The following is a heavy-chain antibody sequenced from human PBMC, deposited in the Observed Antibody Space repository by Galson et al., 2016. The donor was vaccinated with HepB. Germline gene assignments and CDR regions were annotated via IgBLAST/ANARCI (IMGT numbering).Heavy chain of an antibody. Sequence: SLRLSCAVSGFTFSNYAMHWVRQAPGKGLEWVAVTDGTNKYYADSVKGRFTISRDNAKNSLYLQMIGLRDEDTAVYYCARGQDTSVEIYYYSMDVWGQGTTVTVSS. D-gene: IGHD2-21*01. CDR3: ARGQDTSVEIYYYSMDV. V-gene: IGHV3-30-3*01. J-gene: IGHJ6*02. CDR1: GFTFSNYA. CDR2: TDGTNK.